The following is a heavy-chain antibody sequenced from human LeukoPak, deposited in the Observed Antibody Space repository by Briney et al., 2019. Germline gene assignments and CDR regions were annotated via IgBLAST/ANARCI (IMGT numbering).Heavy chain of an antibody. CDR1: GIAVTTNY. CDR3: ASPSNNSRYAFDY. J-gene: IGHJ4*02. Sequence: GGSLRLSCAASGIAVTTNYMSWVRQAPGKGLEWVSVIYLGGGTHLADSVKGRFTISRDYSMNTLYLEMNSLRVEDTAIYYCASPSNNSRYAFDYWGQGTLVTVSS. D-gene: IGHD3-22*01. CDR2: IYLGGGT. V-gene: IGHV3-53*01.